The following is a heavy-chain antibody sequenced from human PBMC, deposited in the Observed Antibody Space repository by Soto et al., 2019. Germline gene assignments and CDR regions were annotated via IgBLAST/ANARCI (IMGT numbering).Heavy chain of an antibody. CDR1: GFTFEDYA. CDR2: ISWNSGTM. J-gene: IGHJ5*02. D-gene: IGHD3-3*01. V-gene: IGHV3-9*01. Sequence: EVRLVESGGALVQPGGSLRLSCAASGFTFEDYAMNWVRQGPVKGLEWVSRISWNSGTMHYAESVKGRFTISRDNAKNSLYLEMNGLRVEDTALYYCAKDRHRSGLGHWFDPWGQGTLVTVSS. CDR3: AKDRHRSGLGHWFDP.